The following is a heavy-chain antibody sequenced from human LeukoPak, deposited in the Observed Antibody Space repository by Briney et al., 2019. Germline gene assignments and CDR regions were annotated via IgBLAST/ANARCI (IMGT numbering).Heavy chain of an antibody. V-gene: IGHV3-9*01. CDR1: GFTFDDYA. CDR3: AKGKRSGLVYSAIDY. J-gene: IGHJ4*02. Sequence: GRSLRLSCAASGFTFDDYAMHWVRQAPGKGLEWVSGVNWNSGIIVYADSVRGRFTISRDNARNSLFLEMTSLRGDDTALYYCAKGKRSGLVYSAIDYWGQGTLVSVSS. D-gene: IGHD3/OR15-3a*01. CDR2: VNWNSGII.